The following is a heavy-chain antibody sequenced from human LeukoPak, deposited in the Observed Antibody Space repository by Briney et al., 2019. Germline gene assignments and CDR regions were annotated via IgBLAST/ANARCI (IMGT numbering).Heavy chain of an antibody. CDR1: GFTFSTYE. V-gene: IGHV3-48*03. CDR3: ARAVGATDSLDY. J-gene: IGHJ4*02. Sequence: PGGSLRLSCAASGFTFSTYEMNWVRQAPGKGLEWVSYISSSGSTIYYADSVKGRFTISRDNAKSSLYLQVNSLRAEDTAIYFCARAVGATDSLDYWGQGTLVTVSS. CDR2: ISSSGSTI. D-gene: IGHD1-26*01.